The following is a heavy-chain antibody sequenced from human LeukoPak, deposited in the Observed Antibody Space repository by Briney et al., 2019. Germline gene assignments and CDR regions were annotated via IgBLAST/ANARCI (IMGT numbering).Heavy chain of an antibody. Sequence: GGSVRLSCAASGCTFSGYAMHWVRQAPGKGLEWVAVISYDGSNEYYADSVKGRFTISRDNSKNTLYLQMNSLRAEDTAVYYCARDDRIVVVTGTFDYWGQGTLVTVSS. CDR2: ISYDGSNE. V-gene: IGHV3-30-3*01. CDR1: GCTFSGYA. J-gene: IGHJ4*02. CDR3: ARDDRIVVVTGTFDY. D-gene: IGHD2-21*02.